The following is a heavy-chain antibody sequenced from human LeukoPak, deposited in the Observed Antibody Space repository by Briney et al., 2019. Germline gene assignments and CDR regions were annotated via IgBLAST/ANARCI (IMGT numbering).Heavy chain of an antibody. CDR3: ARDPPTMVRGSEFINWFDP. CDR2: IIPIFGTA. V-gene: IGHV1-69*05. D-gene: IGHD3-10*01. CDR1: GYTFTGYY. Sequence: ASVKVSCKASGYTFTGYYMHWVRQAPGQGLEWMGRIIPIFGTANYAQKFQGRVTITTDESTSTAYMELSSLRSEDTAVYYCARDPPTMVRGSEFINWFDPWGQGTLVTVSS. J-gene: IGHJ5*02.